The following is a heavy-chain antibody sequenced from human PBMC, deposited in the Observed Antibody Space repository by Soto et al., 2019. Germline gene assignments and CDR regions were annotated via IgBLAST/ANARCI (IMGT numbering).Heavy chain of an antibody. CDR3: ARTVIVATIRWFDP. D-gene: IGHD5-12*01. V-gene: IGHV1-8*02. CDR2: MNPNSGST. Sequence: GASVKVSCKASGYTFTGYYMHWVRQAPGQGLEWMGWMNPNSGSTGYAQKFQGRVTMTRNTSISTAYMELSSLRSEDTAVYYCARTVIVATIRWFDPWGQGTLVTVSS. CDR1: GYTFTGYY. J-gene: IGHJ5*02.